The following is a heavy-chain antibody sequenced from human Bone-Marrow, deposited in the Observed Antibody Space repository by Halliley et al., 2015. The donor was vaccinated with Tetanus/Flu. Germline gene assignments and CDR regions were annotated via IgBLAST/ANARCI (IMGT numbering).Heavy chain of an antibody. CDR2: IHPSDPET. Sequence: EGMGIIHPSDPETRYSPAFQGRVTLSADKSISTAYLQWSSLKASDTAMYYCARRGYTHIDAFDIWGQGTMVTVSS. CDR3: ARRGYTHIDAFDI. V-gene: IGHV5-51*01. J-gene: IGHJ3*02. D-gene: IGHD3-16*02.